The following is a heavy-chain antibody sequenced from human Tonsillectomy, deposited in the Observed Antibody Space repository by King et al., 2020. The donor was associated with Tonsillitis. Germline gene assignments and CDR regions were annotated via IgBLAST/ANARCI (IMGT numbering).Heavy chain of an antibody. CDR3: ARVLIGYCTNGVCSGWFDP. V-gene: IGHV4-59*01. J-gene: IGHJ5*02. D-gene: IGHD2-8*01. CDR1: GGSISSYY. Sequence: VQLQESGPGLVKPSETLSLTCTVSGGSISSYYWSWIRQPPGKGLEWIGYIYYSGSTNYNPSLKSRAIISVDTSKNQFSLKLSSVTAADTAVYYCARVLIGYCTNGVCSGWFDPWGQGTLVTVSS. CDR2: IYYSGST.